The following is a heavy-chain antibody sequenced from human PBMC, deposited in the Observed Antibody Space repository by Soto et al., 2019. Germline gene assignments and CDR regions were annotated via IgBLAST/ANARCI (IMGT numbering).Heavy chain of an antibody. D-gene: IGHD3-16*01. J-gene: IGHJ4*02. CDR1: GGSISSGDYY. CDR3: ATPAADDLNREGGNCDC. CDR2: IYHNGIT. V-gene: IGHV4-30-4*01. Sequence: QVQLQESGPGLVKPSQTLSLTCTVSGGSISSGDYYWSWMRQTPGKGLEWIGYIYHNGITDYNPSLQSRVTKYQHSPKNQFSMTVTRANAPDTAVYSCATPAADDLNREGGNCDCRGQGTVVTVSS.